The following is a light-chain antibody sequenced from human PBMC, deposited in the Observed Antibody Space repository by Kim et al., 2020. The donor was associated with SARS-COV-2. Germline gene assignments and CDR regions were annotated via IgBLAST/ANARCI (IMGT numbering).Light chain of an antibody. CDR1: ASSIRSYP. CDR3: AAWDDSLYGRV. CDR2: GND. V-gene: IGLV1-44*01. J-gene: IGLJ3*02. Sequence: GQRVTISCSASASSIRSYPVSWYQQVPGTAPKLLIYGNDQRPSGVPDRFSGSKSGTSASLAISGLQSEDEADYFCAAWDDSLYGRVFGGGTQLTVL.